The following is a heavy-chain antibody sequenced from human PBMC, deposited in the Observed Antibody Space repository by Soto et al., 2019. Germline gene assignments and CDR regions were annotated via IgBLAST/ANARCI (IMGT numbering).Heavy chain of an antibody. J-gene: IGHJ4*02. CDR3: ARGRNLHCFDY. CDR1: GGSTGSSLYQ. Sequence: SETLSLTCTVSGGSTGSSLYQWVWIRRPPGKGLEWIGEINHSGSTSYNPSLKSRVTISVDASKTQFSLKMTSVTAADTAVYYCARGRNLHCFDYWGPGTLVTVSS. V-gene: IGHV4-39*07. CDR2: INHSGST.